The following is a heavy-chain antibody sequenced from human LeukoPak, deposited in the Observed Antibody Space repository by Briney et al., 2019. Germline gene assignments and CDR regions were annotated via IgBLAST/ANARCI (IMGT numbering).Heavy chain of an antibody. CDR3: ARDGSSSTSPIDY. V-gene: IGHV1-2*06. CDR1: GYTFTGYY. J-gene: IGHJ4*02. D-gene: IGHD6-13*01. Sequence: GASVKVSCKASGYTFTGYYMHWVRQAPGQGLEWMGRINPNSGGTNYAQKFQGRVTMTRDTSISTAYMELSRLRSDDTAVYYCARDGSSSTSPIDYWGQGTLVTVSS. CDR2: INPNSGGT.